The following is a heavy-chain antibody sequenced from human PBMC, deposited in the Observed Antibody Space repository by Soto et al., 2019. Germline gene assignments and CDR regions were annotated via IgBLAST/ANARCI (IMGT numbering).Heavy chain of an antibody. V-gene: IGHV3-23*01. J-gene: IGHJ6*03. CDR3: AKGGEGYCSGTSCLYHMDA. Sequence: EVQLLESGGGLVQPGGSRRLSCAASGFTFSSYAMSWVRQAPGKGLEWVSTISDSGSTYYADSVKGRFTISRDSSKNTLDVQMSSLRAEDTAVYYCAKGGEGYCSGTSCLYHMDAWGKGTTVTVSS. CDR1: GFTFSSYA. CDR2: ISDSGST. D-gene: IGHD2-15*01.